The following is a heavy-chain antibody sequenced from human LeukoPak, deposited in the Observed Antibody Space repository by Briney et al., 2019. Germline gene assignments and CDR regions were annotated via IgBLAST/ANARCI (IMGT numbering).Heavy chain of an antibody. V-gene: IGHV3-23*01. CDR1: GFTFSSYA. D-gene: IGHD2-2*01. Sequence: PGGSLRLSCAASGFTFSSYAMNWVRQAPGKELEWVSTISGSGGSTYYADSVKGRFTISRDNSKNTLYLQMNSLRVEDTAVYYCAKDLRDIVVVPAASFYWGQGTLVTVSS. CDR3: AKDLRDIVVVPAASFY. CDR2: ISGSGGST. J-gene: IGHJ4*02.